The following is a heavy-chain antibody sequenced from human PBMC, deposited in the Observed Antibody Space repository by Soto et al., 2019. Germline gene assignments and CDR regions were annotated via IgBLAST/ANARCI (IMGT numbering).Heavy chain of an antibody. V-gene: IGHV3-30-3*01. CDR1: GFSFRSYA. Sequence: QVQLVESGGGVVQPGRSLRLSCAASGFSFRSYAMHWVRQAPGKGLEWVAVMSYDGSDKDYEDSVKGRFTISRDNSKNTLYLQMSSLRAEDTAVYYCARARLDTPALEYWGQGTLVTVSS. D-gene: IGHD2-2*01. CDR3: ARARLDTPALEY. J-gene: IGHJ4*02. CDR2: MSYDGSDK.